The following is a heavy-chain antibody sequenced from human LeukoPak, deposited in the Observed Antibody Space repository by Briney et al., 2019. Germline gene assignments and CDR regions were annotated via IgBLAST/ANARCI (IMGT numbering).Heavy chain of an antibody. CDR2: SSGSGSTT. CDR3: AKNRRACSGGSCNSGVSEYFHH. V-gene: IGHV3-23*01. D-gene: IGHD2-15*01. J-gene: IGHJ1*01. CDR1: GFTFSSYA. Sequence: PGGSLRLSCAASGFTFSSYAMTWVRQAPGKGLEWVSGSSGSGSTTYYADSVKGRFTISRDNLKNTLYLEMSSLRVEDTAIYYCAKNRRACSGGSCNSGVSEYFHHWGQGTLVTVSS.